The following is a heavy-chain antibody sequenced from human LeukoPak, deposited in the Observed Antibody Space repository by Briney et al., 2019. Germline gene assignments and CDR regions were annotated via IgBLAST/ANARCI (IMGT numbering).Heavy chain of an antibody. CDR2: IRYDGSNK. D-gene: IGHD6-19*01. J-gene: IGHJ6*03. CDR1: GFTLSNAW. CDR3: AKDSSVAGTLYYYYMDV. V-gene: IGHV3-30*02. Sequence: GGSLRLSCAASGFTLSNAWMNWVRQAPGKGLEWVAFIRYDGSNKYYADSVKGRFTISRDNSKNTLYLQMNSLRAEDTAVYYCAKDSSVAGTLYYYYMDVWGKGTTVTISS.